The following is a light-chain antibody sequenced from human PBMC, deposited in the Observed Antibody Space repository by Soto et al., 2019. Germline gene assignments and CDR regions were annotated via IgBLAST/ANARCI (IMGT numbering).Light chain of an antibody. Sequence: EIVMTQSPATLSVSPGERATLSCRASQSVSSNLAWYQQKPGQAPRLLIYDASNRATGIPARFSGSGSGTDFTLTISSLEPEDFAVYYCQQYSNWPPITFGQGTRLEIK. V-gene: IGKV3-11*01. CDR3: QQYSNWPPIT. CDR2: DAS. J-gene: IGKJ5*01. CDR1: QSVSSN.